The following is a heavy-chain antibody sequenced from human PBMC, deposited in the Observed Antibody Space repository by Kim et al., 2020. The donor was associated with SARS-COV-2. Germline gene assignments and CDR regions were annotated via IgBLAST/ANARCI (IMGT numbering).Heavy chain of an antibody. J-gene: IGHJ6*03. CDR2: ST. Sequence: STYYIPSLRSRVTMSADTSKHQFSLRLSSVTAADTAVYYCARIYSSYFYLDVWGKGTSVTVSS. CDR3: ARIYSSYFYLDV. D-gene: IGHD2-15*01. V-gene: IGHV4-39*01.